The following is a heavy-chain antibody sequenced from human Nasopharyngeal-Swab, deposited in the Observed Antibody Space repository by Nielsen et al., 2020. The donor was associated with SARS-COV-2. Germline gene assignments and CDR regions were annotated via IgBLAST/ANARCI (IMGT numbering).Heavy chain of an antibody. D-gene: IGHD6-19*01. CDR2: IYYSGST. J-gene: IGHJ4*02. CDR3: ASRIAVASGHYRPFDY. Sequence: IRQPPGKGLEWIGSIYYSGSTYYNPSLSSRVTISVDTSKNHFSLKLSSVTAPDTAVYYCASRIAVASGHYRPFDYWGQGTLVTVSS. V-gene: IGHV4-39*02.